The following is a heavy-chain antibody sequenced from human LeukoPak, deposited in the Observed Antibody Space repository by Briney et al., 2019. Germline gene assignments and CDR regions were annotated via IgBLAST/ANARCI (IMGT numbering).Heavy chain of an antibody. J-gene: IGHJ4*02. CDR1: GGTFSSYA. CDR3: ARHLLHCSGGSCYLDY. CDR2: IIPILGIA. V-gene: IGHV1-69*04. D-gene: IGHD2-15*01. Sequence: SVKVSCKASGGTFSSYAISWVRQAPGQGLEWVGRIIPILGIANYAQKFQGRVTITADKSTSTAYMELSGLRSEDTAVYYCARHLLHCSGGSCYLDYWGQGTLVTVSS.